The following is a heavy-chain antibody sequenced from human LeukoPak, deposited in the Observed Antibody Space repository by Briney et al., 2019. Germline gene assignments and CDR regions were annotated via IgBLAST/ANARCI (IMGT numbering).Heavy chain of an antibody. Sequence: ASVKVSCKASGGTFSSYAISWVRQAPGQGLEWMGWISAYNGNTNYAQKLQGRVTMTTDTSTSTAYMEPRSLRSDDTAVYYCAREWAYSSSSRVFDYWGQGTLVTVSS. D-gene: IGHD6-6*01. CDR3: AREWAYSSSSRVFDY. CDR1: GGTFSSYA. J-gene: IGHJ4*02. CDR2: ISAYNGNT. V-gene: IGHV1-18*01.